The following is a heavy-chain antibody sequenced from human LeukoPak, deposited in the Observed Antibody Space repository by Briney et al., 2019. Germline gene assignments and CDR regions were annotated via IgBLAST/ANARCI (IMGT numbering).Heavy chain of an antibody. Sequence: GGSLRLSCTASGFTFGDYAMSWFRQAPGKGLEWVGFIRSKAYGGTTEYAASVKGRFTISRDDSKSIAYLQMNSLKTEDTAVYYCTSLPAITMVRGVIITAWGQGTLVTVSS. J-gene: IGHJ5*02. CDR3: TSLPAITMVRGVIITA. CDR2: IRSKAYGGTT. V-gene: IGHV3-49*03. D-gene: IGHD3-10*01. CDR1: GFTFGDYA.